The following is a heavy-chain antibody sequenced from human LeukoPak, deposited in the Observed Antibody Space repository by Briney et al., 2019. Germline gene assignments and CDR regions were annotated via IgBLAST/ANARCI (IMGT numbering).Heavy chain of an antibody. CDR2: ISYDGSNK. Sequence: QAGGSLRLSCAASGFTFSSYAMHWVRQAPGKGLEWVAVISYDGSNKYYADSVKGRFTISRDNSKNTLHLQMNSLRAEDTAVYYCARLGGNTGYWGQGTLVTVSS. D-gene: IGHD4-23*01. V-gene: IGHV3-30*04. CDR3: ARLGGNTGY. J-gene: IGHJ4*02. CDR1: GFTFSSYA.